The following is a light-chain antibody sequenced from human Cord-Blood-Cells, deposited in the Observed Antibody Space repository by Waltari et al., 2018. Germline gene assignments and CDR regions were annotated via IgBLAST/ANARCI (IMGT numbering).Light chain of an antibody. J-gene: IGLJ2*01. CDR3: QSADSSGVV. Sequence: SYELTPPPSVSVSPGQTARITCSGDALPKQYAYWYQQKPGQAPVLVIYKDSERPSGIPERFSGSSSGTTVTLTISGVQAEDEADYYCQSADSSGVVFGGGTKLTVL. V-gene: IGLV3-25*03. CDR2: KDS. CDR1: ALPKQY.